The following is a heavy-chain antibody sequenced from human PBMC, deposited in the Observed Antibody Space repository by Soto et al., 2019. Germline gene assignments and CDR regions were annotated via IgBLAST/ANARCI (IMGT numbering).Heavy chain of an antibody. J-gene: IGHJ4*02. CDR1: GFTFTSSA. CDR3: AAAPYSYYYDSSGYYAFDY. Sequence: ASVKVSCKASGFTFTSSAVQWVRQARGQRLEWIGWIVVGSGNTNYAQKFQERVTITRDMSTSTAYMELSSLRSEDTAVYYCAAAPYSYYYDSSGYYAFDYWGQGTLVTVSS. CDR2: IVVGSGNT. D-gene: IGHD3-22*01. V-gene: IGHV1-58*01.